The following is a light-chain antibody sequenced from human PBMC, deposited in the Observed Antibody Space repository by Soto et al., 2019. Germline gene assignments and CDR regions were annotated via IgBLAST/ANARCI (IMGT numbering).Light chain of an antibody. V-gene: IGKV1-39*01. CDR1: QSISSY. CDR3: QQYHKYPWT. Sequence: DIQMTQSPSSLSASVGDRVTITCRASQSISSYLNWYQQKPGKAPKLLIYAASSLQSGVPSRFSGSGSGTDFTLTISSLQPEDFAIYYCQQYHKYPWTFGQGTKVAIK. CDR2: AAS. J-gene: IGKJ1*01.